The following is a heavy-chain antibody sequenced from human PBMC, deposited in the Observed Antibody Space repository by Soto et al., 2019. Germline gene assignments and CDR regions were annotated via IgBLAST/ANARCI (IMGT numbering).Heavy chain of an antibody. J-gene: IGHJ3*02. V-gene: IGHV4-61*01. CDR2: IYYSGST. CDR1: DGSVSSGRYY. CDR3: ARNRGDPTLAFDI. D-gene: IGHD2-21*01. Sequence: QVQLQESGPGLVKPSETLSLTCTVSDGSVSSGRYYWNWIRQPPGKGLEWIGFIYYSGSTHYNPSLQSRVTISVDTSRNQFSLRLSSMSAADTAIYYCARNRGDPTLAFDIWRQGTMVTVSS.